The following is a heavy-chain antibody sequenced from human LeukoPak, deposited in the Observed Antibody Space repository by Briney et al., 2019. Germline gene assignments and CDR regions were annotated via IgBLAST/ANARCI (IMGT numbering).Heavy chain of an antibody. CDR1: GGSFSGYY. J-gene: IGHJ6*03. V-gene: IGHV4-34*01. CDR2: INHSGST. D-gene: IGHD6-6*01. Sequence: PSETLSLTCAVYGGSFSGYYWSWIRQPPGKGLEWIGEINHSGSTNYNPSLKSRVTISANTSKNQFSLKLSSVTAADTAVYYCARGRIVWEYSSSSVGTYYYYYYMDVWGKGTTVTVSS. CDR3: ARGRIVWEYSSSSVGTYYYYYYMDV.